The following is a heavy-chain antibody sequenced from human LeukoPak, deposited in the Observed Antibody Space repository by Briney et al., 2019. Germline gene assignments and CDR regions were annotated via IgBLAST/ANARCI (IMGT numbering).Heavy chain of an antibody. CDR3: AKDPGAYCSGGSCYPYYFDY. V-gene: IGHV3-23*01. J-gene: IGHJ4*02. CDR1: EFTFSSYA. CDR2: ISGSGGST. Sequence: GGSLRLSCAASEFTFSSYAMQWVRQAPGKGLEWVSAISGSGGSTYYADSVKGRFTISRDNSKNTLYLQMNSLRAEDTAVYYCAKDPGAYCSGGSCYPYYFDYWGQGTLVTVSS. D-gene: IGHD2-15*01.